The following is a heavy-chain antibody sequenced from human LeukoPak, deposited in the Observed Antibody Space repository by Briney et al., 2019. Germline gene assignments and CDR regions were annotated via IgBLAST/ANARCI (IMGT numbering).Heavy chain of an antibody. J-gene: IGHJ4*02. CDR1: GGSISSYY. V-gene: IGHV4-59*01. Sequence: PSETLSLTCTVSGGSISSYYWSWIRQPPGKGLEWIGYIYYSGSTNYNPSLKSRVTISIDTSKNLFSLNLSSVTAADTAVYYCAGGASGYSYGWGQGTLVTVSS. CDR3: AGGASGYSYG. CDR2: IYYSGST. D-gene: IGHD5-18*01.